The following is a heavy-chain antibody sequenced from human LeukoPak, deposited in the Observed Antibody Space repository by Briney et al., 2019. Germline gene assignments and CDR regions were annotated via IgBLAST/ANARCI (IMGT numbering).Heavy chain of an antibody. CDR3: ARGSRGELPKWAY. Sequence: ASVKVSCKASGYRLTDFYIHWVRPAPGQGLEWMGWINPNSGTTLYAQRFQGRVTMARDTTINTAYLDFSSLRFDDTAVYYCARGSRGELPKWAYWGQGTLVTVSS. V-gene: IGHV1-2*02. D-gene: IGHD1-26*01. CDR1: GYRLTDFY. J-gene: IGHJ4*02. CDR2: INPNSGTT.